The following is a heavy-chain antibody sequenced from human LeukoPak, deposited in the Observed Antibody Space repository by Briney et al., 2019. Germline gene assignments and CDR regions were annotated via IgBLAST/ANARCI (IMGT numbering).Heavy chain of an antibody. CDR3: ARQSEEGYCSSTSCGDFDY. CDR1: GGSISSSSYY. J-gene: IGHJ4*02. CDR2: IYYSGIT. Sequence: SETLPLTCTVSGGSISSSSYYWGWIRQPPGKGLEWIGSIYYSGITYYNPSLKRRVTISVDTSKNQFSLKMSSVTAADTAVYYCARQSEEGYCSSTSCGDFDYWGQGTLITVSS. V-gene: IGHV4-39*01. D-gene: IGHD2-2*01.